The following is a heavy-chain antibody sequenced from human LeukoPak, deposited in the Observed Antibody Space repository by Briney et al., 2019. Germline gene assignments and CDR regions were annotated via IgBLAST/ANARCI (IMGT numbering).Heavy chain of an antibody. CDR1: GGSISNGDYY. V-gene: IGHV4-30-4*01. J-gene: IGHJ1*01. CDR3: ARENYGDYGYFQH. D-gene: IGHD4-17*01. CDR2: IYYSGST. Sequence: PSETLSLTCTVSGGSISNGDYYWSWIRQPPGKGLEWIGYIYYSGSTYYNPSLKSRVTISVDTSKNQFSLKLSSVTAADTAVYYCARENYGDYGYFQHWGQGTLVTVSS.